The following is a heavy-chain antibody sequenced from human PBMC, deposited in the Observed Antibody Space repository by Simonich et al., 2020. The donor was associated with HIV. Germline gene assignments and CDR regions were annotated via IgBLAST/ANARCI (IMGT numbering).Heavy chain of an antibody. D-gene: IGHD5-12*01. CDR2: VYHSGST. Sequence: QVQLQESGPGLLKPSETLSLTCAVSGYSINSGYYWAWIRQPPGKGLEWIGNVYHSGSTYSNPSLKNRVTISVDTSKNQFSLRLTSVTAADTAVYYCAREVVATTDYWGQGTLVTVSS. CDR3: AREVVATTDY. CDR1: GYSINSGYY. J-gene: IGHJ4*02. V-gene: IGHV4-38-2*02.